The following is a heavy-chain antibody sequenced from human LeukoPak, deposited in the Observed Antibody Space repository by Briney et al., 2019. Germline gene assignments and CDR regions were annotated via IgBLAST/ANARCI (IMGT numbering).Heavy chain of an antibody. CDR2: INWNGGGT. V-gene: IGHV3-20*04. D-gene: IGHD6-13*01. Sequence: PGGSLRLSCAASGFTFDDYGMSWVRQAPGKGLEWVSGINWNGGGTGYADSVKGRFTISRGNAKNSLYLQIDSLRAEDTALYYCARDNSNSWHTFDYWGQGTLVTVSS. CDR1: GFTFDDYG. J-gene: IGHJ4*02. CDR3: ARDNSNSWHTFDY.